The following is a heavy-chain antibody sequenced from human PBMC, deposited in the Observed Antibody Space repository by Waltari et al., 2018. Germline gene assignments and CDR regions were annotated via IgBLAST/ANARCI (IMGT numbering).Heavy chain of an antibody. J-gene: IGHJ3*02. V-gene: IGHV3-21*01. CDR2: ISSSSSYI. D-gene: IGHD3-16*01. CDR3: ARGEGGSQGAFDI. CDR1: GFTFSSYA. Sequence: EVQLLESGGGLVQPGGSLRLSCAASGFTFSSYAMSWVRQAPGKGLEWVSSISSSSSYIYYADSVKGRFTISRDNAKNSLYLQMNSLRAEDTAVYYCARGEGGSQGAFDIWGQGTMVTVSS.